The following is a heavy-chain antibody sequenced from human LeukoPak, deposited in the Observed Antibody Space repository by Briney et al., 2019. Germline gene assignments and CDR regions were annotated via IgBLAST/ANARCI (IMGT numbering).Heavy chain of an antibody. CDR3: ARGDNGAY. CDR1: GFTFDIYG. V-gene: IGHV3-48*04. J-gene: IGHJ4*02. Sequence: GGSLRLSCAASGFTFDIYGMNWIRQAPGKGLEWVSHISSGSSPKYYADSVRGRFTISRDNAKKSLYLQMNSLRVEDTAVYYCARGDNGAYWGQGTLVTVSS. CDR2: ISSGSSPK. D-gene: IGHD2-8*01.